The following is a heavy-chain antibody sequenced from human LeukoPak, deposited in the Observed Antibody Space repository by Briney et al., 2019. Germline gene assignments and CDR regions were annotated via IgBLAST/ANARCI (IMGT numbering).Heavy chain of an antibody. D-gene: IGHD6-13*01. CDR2: MNPNSGNT. CDR3: ARDVGSWYTY. J-gene: IGHJ4*02. Sequence: ASVKVSCKASGYTFTSYDINWVRQATGQGLEWVGWMNPNSGNTGYAQKLQGRVTMTTDTSTSTAYMELRSLRSDDTAVYYCARDVGSWYTYWGQGTLVTVSS. V-gene: IGHV1-8*02. CDR1: GYTFTSYD.